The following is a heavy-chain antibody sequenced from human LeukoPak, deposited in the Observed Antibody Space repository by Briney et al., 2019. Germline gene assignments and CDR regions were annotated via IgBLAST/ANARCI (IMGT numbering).Heavy chain of an antibody. CDR1: GFTFSSYS. CDR3: AREGYIRAFDI. V-gene: IGHV3-21*01. Sequence: GGSLRLSCAASGFTFSSYSMNWVRQAPGKGLEWVSSISSSSSYIYYADSVKGRFTISRDNAKNSLYLRMNSLRAEDTAVYYCAREGYIRAFDIWGQGTMVTVSS. CDR2: ISSSSSYI. J-gene: IGHJ3*02. D-gene: IGHD5-24*01.